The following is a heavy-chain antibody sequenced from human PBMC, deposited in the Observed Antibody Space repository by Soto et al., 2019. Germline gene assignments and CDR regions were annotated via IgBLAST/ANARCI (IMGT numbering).Heavy chain of an antibody. V-gene: IGHV3-23*01. CDR2: INGSGGST. CDR3: ATALWFGNAYGYFNY. J-gene: IGHJ4*02. CDR1: GFTFSNYA. D-gene: IGHD3-10*01. Sequence: DVQLLESGGGLVQPGGSLRLSCVVSGFTFSNYAMSWVRQAPGKGLEWVSEINGSGGSTYYADSVEGRFTISRDNSKSTLYLQMNSLRAEDTAVYYCATALWFGNAYGYFNYWGQGTLVTVSS.